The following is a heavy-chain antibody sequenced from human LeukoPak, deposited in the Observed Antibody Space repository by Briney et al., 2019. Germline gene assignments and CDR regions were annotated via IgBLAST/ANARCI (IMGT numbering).Heavy chain of an antibody. CDR2: MSYDGSNK. CDR3: AKPLLGELSLLPY. D-gene: IGHD3-16*02. J-gene: IGHJ4*02. V-gene: IGHV3-30*18. Sequence: GGSLRLSCAASGFTFSDYYMSWIRQAPGKGLEWVAVMSYDGSNKYYADSVKGRFTISRDNSKNTLYLQMNSLRAEDTAVYYCAKPLLGELSLLPYWGQGTLVTVSS. CDR1: GFTFSDYY.